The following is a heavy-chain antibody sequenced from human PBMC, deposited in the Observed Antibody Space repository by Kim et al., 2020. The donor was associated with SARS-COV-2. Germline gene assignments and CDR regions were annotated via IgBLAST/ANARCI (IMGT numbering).Heavy chain of an antibody. V-gene: IGHV3-15*01. CDR1: GFTFSNAW. CDR3: TTDLNPPDYSDTYGMDV. D-gene: IGHD2-15*01. CDR2: IKSKTDGGTT. J-gene: IGHJ6*02. Sequence: GGSLRLSCAASGFTFSNAWMSWVRQAPGKGLEWVGRIKSKTDGGTTDYAAPVKGRFTISRDDSKNTLYLQMNSLKTEDTAVYYCTTDLNPPDYSDTYGMDVWGQGTTVTVSS.